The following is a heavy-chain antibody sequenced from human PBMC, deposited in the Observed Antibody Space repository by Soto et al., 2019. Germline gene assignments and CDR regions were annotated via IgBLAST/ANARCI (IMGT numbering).Heavy chain of an antibody. D-gene: IGHD3-16*01. CDR1: GGSIGSYY. CDR2: IYYSGST. V-gene: IGHV4-59*01. J-gene: IGHJ6*02. CDR3: ARGGRGGYYGMDV. Sequence: SETLSLTCTVSGGSIGSYYWSWIRQPPGKGLEWIGYIYYSGSTNYNPSLKSRVTISVDTSKNQFSLKLSSVTAADTAVYYCARGGRGGYYGMDVWGQGTTVTVSS.